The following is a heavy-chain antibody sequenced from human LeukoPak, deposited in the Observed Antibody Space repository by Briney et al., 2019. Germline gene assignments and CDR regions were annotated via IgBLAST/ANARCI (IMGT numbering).Heavy chain of an antibody. CDR3: AGVGIAAAGGLDY. J-gene: IGHJ4*02. Sequence: ASVKVSCKASGYTFTSYDINWVRQATGQGLEWMGWINPNSGNTGYAQKFQGRVTITRNTSISTAYMELSSLRSEDTAVYYCAGVGIAAAGGLDYWGQGTLVTVSS. CDR2: INPNSGNT. D-gene: IGHD6-13*01. CDR1: GYTFTSYD. V-gene: IGHV1-8*03.